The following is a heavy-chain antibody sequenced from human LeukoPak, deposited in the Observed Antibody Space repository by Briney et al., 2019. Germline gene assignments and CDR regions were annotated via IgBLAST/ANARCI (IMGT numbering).Heavy chain of an antibody. J-gene: IGHJ4*02. V-gene: IGHV1-69*06. D-gene: IGHD3-22*01. CDR1: GGTFSSYA. CDR2: IIPIFGTA. Sequence: SVKVSCKASGGTFSSYAISWVRQAPGQGLEWMGGIIPIFGTANYAQKFQGRVTITADKSTSTAYMELSSLRSDDTAVYYCARLYLRRYYDSSGYSANFDYWGQGTLVTVSS. CDR3: ARLYLRRYYDSSGYSANFDY.